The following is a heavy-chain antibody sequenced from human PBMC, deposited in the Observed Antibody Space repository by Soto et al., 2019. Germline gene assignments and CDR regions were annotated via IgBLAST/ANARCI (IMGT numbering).Heavy chain of an antibody. CDR3: ARDRTDSGYYTNWLDP. Sequence: PGPSVKVSCKASGGTFGSDAITWVRQAPGQGLEWVGRIIPIFGTTNYAQNLQGRVTISADKSTLTSYMELHSLTSDDTALYYCARDRTDSGYYTNWLDPWGQGTQVTVSS. CDR1: GGTFGSDA. CDR2: IIPIFGTT. V-gene: IGHV1-69*06. J-gene: IGHJ5*02. D-gene: IGHD3-22*01.